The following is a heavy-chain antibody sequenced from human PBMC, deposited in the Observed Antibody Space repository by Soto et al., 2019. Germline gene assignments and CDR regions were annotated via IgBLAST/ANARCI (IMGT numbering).Heavy chain of an antibody. J-gene: IGHJ4*02. CDR3: ARGGSIAAYEWGLDY. V-gene: IGHV1-2*04. CDR1: GYTFTGYY. Sequence: QVQLVQSGAEVKKPGASVKVSCKASGYTFTGYYMHWVRQAPGQGLEWMGWINPNSGGTNYAQKFQGWVTMTRDTSISTAYMELSRLRSDDTAVYYCARGGSIAAYEWGLDYWGQGTLVTVSS. CDR2: INPNSGGT. D-gene: IGHD6-6*01.